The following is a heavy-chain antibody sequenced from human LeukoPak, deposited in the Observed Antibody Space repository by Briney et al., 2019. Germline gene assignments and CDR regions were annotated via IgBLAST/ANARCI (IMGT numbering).Heavy chain of an antibody. V-gene: IGHV1-2*02. CDR2: INPNNGGT. CDR3: ARDFILWFGELGGDY. D-gene: IGHD3-10*01. CDR1: GYTFTGYY. Sequence: ASVKVSCKASGYTFTGYYMHWVRQAPGQGLEWMGWINPNNGGTNYSQKFQGRVTMTRETSLSTAYMELSRLRSDDTAVYYCARDFILWFGELGGDYWGQGTLVTVSS. J-gene: IGHJ4*02.